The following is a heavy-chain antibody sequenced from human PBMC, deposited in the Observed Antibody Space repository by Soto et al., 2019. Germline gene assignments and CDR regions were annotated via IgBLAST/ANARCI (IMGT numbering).Heavy chain of an antibody. J-gene: IGHJ6*02. Sequence: SSVNVSCKASGYTFTGYYMHWVRQAPGQGLEWMGWINPNSGGTNYAQKFQGWVTMTRDTSISTAYMELSSLRAEDTAVYYCARATDDSNGYGYGMDVWGQGTTVTVSS. CDR1: GYTFTGYY. CDR2: INPNSGGT. D-gene: IGHD5-18*01. CDR3: ARATDDSNGYGYGMDV. V-gene: IGHV1-2*04.